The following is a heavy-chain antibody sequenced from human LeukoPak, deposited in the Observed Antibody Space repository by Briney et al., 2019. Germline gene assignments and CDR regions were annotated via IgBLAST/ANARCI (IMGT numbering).Heavy chain of an antibody. J-gene: IGHJ6*03. CDR3: ARGTAAYYYMDV. D-gene: IGHD6-13*01. CDR1: GGPISTYY. CDR2: SYYSGST. V-gene: IGHV4-59*01. Sequence: SETLSLTCTVSGGPISTYYWSWIRQPPGKGLEWIGYSYYSGSTNYYPSLKSRVTISVDTSKNQFSLKLSSVTAADTAVYYCARGTAAYYYMDVWGKGTTATVSS.